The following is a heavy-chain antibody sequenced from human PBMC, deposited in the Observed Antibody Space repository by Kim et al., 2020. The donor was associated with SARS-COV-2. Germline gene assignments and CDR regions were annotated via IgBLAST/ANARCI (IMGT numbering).Heavy chain of an antibody. D-gene: IGHD6-19*01. CDR2: IYYSGST. CDR3: ARMGISVAGIDY. J-gene: IGHJ4*02. CDR1: GGSISSYY. Sequence: SETLSLTCTVSGGSISSYYWSWIRQPPGKGLEWIGYIYYSGSTNYNPSLKSRVTISVDTSKNQFSLKLSSVTAADTAVYYCARMGISVAGIDYWGQGTLVTVSS. V-gene: IGHV4-59*01.